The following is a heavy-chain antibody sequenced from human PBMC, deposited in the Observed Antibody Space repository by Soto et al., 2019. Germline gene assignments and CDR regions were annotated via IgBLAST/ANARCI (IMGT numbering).Heavy chain of an antibody. CDR3: ARAGYDSSGPTKYYFDY. V-gene: IGHV3-30-3*01. J-gene: IGHJ4*02. CDR1: GFTFSSYA. CDR2: ISYDGSNK. D-gene: IGHD3-22*01. Sequence: HPGGSLRLSCAASGFTFSSYAMHWVRQAPGKGLEWVAVISYDGSNKYYADSVKGRFTISRDNSKNTLYLQMNSLRAEDTAVYYCARAGYDSSGPTKYYFDYWGQGTLVTVSS.